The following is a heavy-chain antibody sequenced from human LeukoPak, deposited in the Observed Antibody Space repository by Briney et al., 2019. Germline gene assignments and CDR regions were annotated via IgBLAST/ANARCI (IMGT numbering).Heavy chain of an antibody. CDR2: ISSSSSYI. CDR3: ARRLRIDAFDT. Sequence: RGSLRLSCAASGFTFSSYSMNWVRQAPGKGLEWVSSISSSSSYIYYADSVKGRFTISRDNAKNSLYLQMNSLRAEDTAVYYCARRLRIDAFDTWGQGTMVTVSS. CDR1: GFTFSSYS. J-gene: IGHJ3*02. V-gene: IGHV3-21*01. D-gene: IGHD4-17*01.